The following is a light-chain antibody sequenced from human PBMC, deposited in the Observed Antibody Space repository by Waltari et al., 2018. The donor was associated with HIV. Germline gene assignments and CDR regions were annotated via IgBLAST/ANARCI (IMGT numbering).Light chain of an antibody. J-gene: IGKJ2*01. CDR2: AAS. CDR1: QGINNY. V-gene: IGKV1-16*02. CDR3: LQYNSYPRT. Sequence: DIQMTQSPSSLSASVGDRVTITCRASQGINNYLAWFRQRPGKAPESLITAASSLRGGVPSKFSGSGSGTDITLTISSLQPEDFATYYCLQYNSYPRTFGQGTKLEIQ.